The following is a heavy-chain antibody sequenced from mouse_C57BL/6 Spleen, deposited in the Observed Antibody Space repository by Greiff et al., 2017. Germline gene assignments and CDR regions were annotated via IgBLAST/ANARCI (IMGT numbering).Heavy chain of an antibody. V-gene: IGHV1-26*01. J-gene: IGHJ2*01. CDR2: INPNNGGT. CDR3: ARRGNYVGYYCDY. CDR1: GYTFTDYY. Sequence: VQLQQSGPELVEPGASVKISCKASGYTFTDYYMNWVKQSHGKSLEWIGDINPNNGGTSYNQKFTGKATLTVDKSSSTAYMELRSLTSKDSAVYYCARRGNYVGYYCDYWGQGTTLTVSA. D-gene: IGHD2-1*01.